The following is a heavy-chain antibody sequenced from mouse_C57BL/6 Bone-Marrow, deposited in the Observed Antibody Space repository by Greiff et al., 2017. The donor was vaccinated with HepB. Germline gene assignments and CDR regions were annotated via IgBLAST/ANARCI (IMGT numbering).Heavy chain of an antibody. CDR1: GFSLTSYG. CDR2: IWSGGST. Sequence: QVQLQQSGPGLVQPSQSLSITCTVSGFSLTSYGVHWVRQSPGKGLEWLGVIWSGGSTDYNAAFISRLSISKDNSKSQVFFKMNSLQADDTAIYYCAISIYYGTLTYWGQGTTLTVSS. J-gene: IGHJ2*01. CDR3: AISIYYGTLTY. D-gene: IGHD2-1*01. V-gene: IGHV2-2*01.